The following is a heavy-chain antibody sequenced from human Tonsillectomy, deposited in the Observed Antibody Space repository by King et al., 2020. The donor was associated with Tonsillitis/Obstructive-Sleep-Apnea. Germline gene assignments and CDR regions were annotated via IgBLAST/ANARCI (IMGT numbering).Heavy chain of an antibody. CDR3: AKLRGEYSRSWWPLGDTYFDL. D-gene: IGHD6-13*01. V-gene: IGHV5-51*03. Sequence: VQLVESGAEVKKPGESLKISCKGSGYRLTSYWIGWVRQMPGRGLEWMGIIYPGDSYTRYSPSFQGQVTISADKSISTAYLQWSSLKASDTAMYYCAKLRGEYSRSWWPLGDTYFDLWGRGTLVTVSS. CDR1: GYRLTSYW. J-gene: IGHJ2*01. CDR2: IYPGDSYT.